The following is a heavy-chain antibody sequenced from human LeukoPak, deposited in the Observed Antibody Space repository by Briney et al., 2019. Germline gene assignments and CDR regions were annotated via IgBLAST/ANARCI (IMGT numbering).Heavy chain of an antibody. CDR1: GDSISSYY. Sequence: PSETLSLTCTVSGDSISSYYWSSIRQPPGKGLEWSGYTYYSGSTNYNPSLKSRGTISVDTSKNQLSLKLSYVTAADTAVYYCARQGGYCSGGSCSYYFDYWGQGTLVTVSS. J-gene: IGHJ4*02. CDR2: TYYSGST. D-gene: IGHD2-15*01. CDR3: ARQGGYCSGGSCSYYFDY. V-gene: IGHV4-59*01.